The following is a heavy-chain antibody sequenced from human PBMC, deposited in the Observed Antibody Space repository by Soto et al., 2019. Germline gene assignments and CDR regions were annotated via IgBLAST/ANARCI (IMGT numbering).Heavy chain of an antibody. CDR3: ARGGLVVVAATPESYNWFDP. CDR1: GYTFTSYY. CDR2: INPSGGST. J-gene: IGHJ5*02. D-gene: IGHD2-15*01. V-gene: IGHV1-46*03. Sequence: ASVKVSCKASGYTFTSYYMHWVRQAPGQGLEWMGIINPSGGSTSYAQKFQGRVTMTRDTSTSTVYMELSSLRSEDTAVYYCARGGLVVVAATPESYNWFDPWGQGTLVTSPQ.